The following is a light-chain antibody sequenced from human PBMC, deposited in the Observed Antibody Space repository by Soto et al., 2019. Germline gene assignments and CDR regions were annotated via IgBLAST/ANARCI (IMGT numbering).Light chain of an antibody. CDR1: QSVTSSY. V-gene: IGKV3-20*01. CDR2: SAS. CDR3: QQYGSSRNT. Sequence: ENVLTQSPGTLSLSSGERATLSCRASQSVTSSYLAWYQQKPGQAPRLLIYSASSRATGVPDRFSGSGSATDFTLTISRVDPEDFGVYYCQQYGSSRNTFGQETKVDI. J-gene: IGKJ2*01.